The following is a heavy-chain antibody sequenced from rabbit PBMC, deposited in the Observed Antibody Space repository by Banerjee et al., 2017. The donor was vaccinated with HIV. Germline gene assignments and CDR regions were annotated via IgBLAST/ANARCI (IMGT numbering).Heavy chain of an antibody. D-gene: IGHD8-1*01. V-gene: IGHV1S45*01. CDR3: VRDIAGSSGGWDLDL. J-gene: IGHJ3*01. Sequence: QEQLVESGGGLVQPGGSLKLSCKASGFILSSYGVSWVRQAPGKGLEWIGCIDAGSSGRTNYASWAKGRFTISKTSSTTVTLQMTSLTAADTATYFCVRDIAGSSGGWDLDLWGQGTLVTVS. CDR2: IDAGSSGRT. CDR1: GFILSSYG.